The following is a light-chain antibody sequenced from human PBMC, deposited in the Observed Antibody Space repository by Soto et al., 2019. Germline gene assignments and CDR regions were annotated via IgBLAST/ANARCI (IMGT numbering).Light chain of an antibody. J-gene: IGKJ4*01. V-gene: IGKV4-1*01. Sequence: DIVMTQSPDSLAVSLGERATINCRSSQSVLYSSNNKDTIAWYQQKPGQPPRLLIYWASTRESGVPDRSSGSGSGTDFTLTISSLQAEDVAVYYCQQYYDLLTFGGGTKVEIK. CDR1: QSVLYSSNNKDT. CDR3: QQYYDLLT. CDR2: WAS.